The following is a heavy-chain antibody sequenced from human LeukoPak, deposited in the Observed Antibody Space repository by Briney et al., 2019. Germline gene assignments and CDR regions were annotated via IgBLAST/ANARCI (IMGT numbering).Heavy chain of an antibody. D-gene: IGHD4-23*01. CDR1: GDSVSTKSGA. CDR2: TYYRSKWYY. Sequence: SQTLSLTCAISGDSVSTKSGAWSWIRQSPSRGLEWLGRTYYRSKWYYDYAESVRSRITISPDTPKNQFFLHLNSVTPEDTAVYYCAGDGGNYSNSYCFDVWGQGTTVAVSS. J-gene: IGHJ6*02. V-gene: IGHV6-1*01. CDR3: AGDGGNYSNSYCFDV.